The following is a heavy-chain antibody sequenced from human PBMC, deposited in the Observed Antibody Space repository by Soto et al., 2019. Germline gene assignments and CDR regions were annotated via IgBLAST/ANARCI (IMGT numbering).Heavy chain of an antibody. CDR3: ASRSATVLSLTY. CDR2: IYTSGST. J-gene: IGHJ4*02. D-gene: IGHD2-8*01. V-gene: IGHV4-4*07. Sequence: PSETLSLTCTVSGGSISSYYWSWIRQPAGKGLEWIGRIYTSGSTNYNPSPKSRVTMSVDTSKNQFSLKLSSVTAADTAVYYCASRSATVLSLTYWGPGTQVTVSS. CDR1: GGSISSYY.